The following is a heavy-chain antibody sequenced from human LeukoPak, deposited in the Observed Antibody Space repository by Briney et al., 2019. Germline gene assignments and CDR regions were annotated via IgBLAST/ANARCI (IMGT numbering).Heavy chain of an antibody. CDR2: INPNSGDT. V-gene: IGHV1-2*02. CDR1: GYTFTGYY. CDR3: ARAPKNDAYDI. Sequence: ASVKISCKASGYTFTGYYIHWVRQAPGQGLEWVGWINPNSGDTHYAQNFQGRVTMTRDTSISTASMDLSRLRSDDTAVYYCARAPKNDAYDIWGQGTLVTVSS. J-gene: IGHJ4*02. D-gene: IGHD3-9*01.